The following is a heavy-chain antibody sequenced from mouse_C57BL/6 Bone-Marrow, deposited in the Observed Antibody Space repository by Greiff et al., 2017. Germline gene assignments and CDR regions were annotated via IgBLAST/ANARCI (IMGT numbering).Heavy chain of an antibody. CDR1: GYTFTNYP. V-gene: IGHV1-47*01. D-gene: IGHD1-1*01. CDR3: AINYYGSNFDY. Sequence: VKLVESGAELVKPGASVKMSCKASGYTFTNYPIEWMKQNHGKSLEWIGNFHPYNDDTKYNEKFKGKATLTVEKSSSTVYLELSRLTSDDSAVYYCAINYYGSNFDYWGQGTTLTVSS. J-gene: IGHJ2*01. CDR2: FHPYNDDT.